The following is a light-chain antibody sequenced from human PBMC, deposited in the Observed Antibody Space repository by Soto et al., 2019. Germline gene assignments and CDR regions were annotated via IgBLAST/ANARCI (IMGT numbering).Light chain of an antibody. CDR2: DVN. V-gene: IGLV2-14*03. J-gene: IGLJ2*01. CDR3: TSYTTSSTIVL. CDR1: SSDIGDYNY. Sequence: QSVLTQPAAVSGSPGQSIIISCTGTSSDIGDYNYVSWYQQHPGKAPKLLIYDVNSRPSGVSNRFSGSKSGNTASLTISGLQAEDDADYYCTSYTTSSTIVLFGGGTKVTVL.